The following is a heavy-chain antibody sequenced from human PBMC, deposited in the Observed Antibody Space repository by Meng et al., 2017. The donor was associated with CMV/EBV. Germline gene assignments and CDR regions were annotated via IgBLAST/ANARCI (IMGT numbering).Heavy chain of an antibody. CDR1: GFTFSSYW. Sequence: GESLKISCAASGFTFSSYWMSWVRQAPGKGLEWVAVISYDGSNKYYADSVKGRFTISRDNSKNTLYLQMNSLRAEDTAVYYCAREHTAMVTWGLLDYWGQGTLVTVSS. CDR2: ISYDGSNK. CDR3: AREHTAMVTWGLLDY. D-gene: IGHD5-18*01. V-gene: IGHV3-30-3*01. J-gene: IGHJ4*02.